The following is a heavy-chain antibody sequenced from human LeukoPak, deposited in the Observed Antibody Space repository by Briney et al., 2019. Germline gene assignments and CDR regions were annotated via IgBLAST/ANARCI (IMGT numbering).Heavy chain of an antibody. CDR1: GYSISSGYY. CDR2: IYHSGST. J-gene: IGHJ4*02. D-gene: IGHD1-1*01. CDR3: ARHETAWNPKV. Sequence: SETLSLTCAVSGYSISSGYYWGWIRQPPGKGLEWIGSIYHSGSTHYNPSLKSRVTISVDTSKNQFSLKLSSVTAADTAVYYCARHETAWNPKVWGQGTLVTVSS. V-gene: IGHV4-38-2*01.